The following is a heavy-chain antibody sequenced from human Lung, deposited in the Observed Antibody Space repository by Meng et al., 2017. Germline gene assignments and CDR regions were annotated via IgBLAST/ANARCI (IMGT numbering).Heavy chain of an antibody. CDR1: GDSMSSSAYY. J-gene: IGHJ4*02. CDR3: ARGDTSKEFDY. Sequence: QVQLQGPGQGLVKPYQTLSLTGPVTGDSMSSSAYYWSWIRQLPGKGLEWIGYISYSGSTYYSPSLKSRVSISVDTSKKYFSLRLTSVTAADTAVYYCARGDTSKEFDYWGQGTLVTVSS. CDR2: ISYSGST. D-gene: IGHD5-18*01. V-gene: IGHV4-30-4*01.